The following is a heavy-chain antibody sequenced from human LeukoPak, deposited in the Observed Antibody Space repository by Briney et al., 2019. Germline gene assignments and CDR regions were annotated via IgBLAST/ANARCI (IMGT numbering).Heavy chain of an antibody. CDR2: ISWNSGSI. Sequence: GGSLRLSCAASGFTFDDYAMHWVRQAPGKGLEWVSGISWNSGSIGYADSVKGRFTISRDNAKNSLYLQMNSLRAEDTALYYCAKGKLVVAAEFDYWCQGTLVTVSS. J-gene: IGHJ4*02. CDR3: AKGKLVVAAEFDY. V-gene: IGHV3-9*01. D-gene: IGHD2-15*01. CDR1: GFTFDDYA.